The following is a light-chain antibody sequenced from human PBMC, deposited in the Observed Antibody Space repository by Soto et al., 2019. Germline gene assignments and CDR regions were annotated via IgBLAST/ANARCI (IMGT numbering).Light chain of an antibody. CDR2: EVR. J-gene: IGLJ3*02. CDR1: SSDVGGYNY. Sequence: QSALTQPASVSGSPGQSITISCTGTSSDVGGYNYVSWYQHHPVKAPKLIIYEVRNRPSGISSRFSGSRSGNTASLTISGLQSEDEGDYYCSAYTARSTLVFGGGTKLTVL. V-gene: IGLV2-14*01. CDR3: SAYTARSTLV.